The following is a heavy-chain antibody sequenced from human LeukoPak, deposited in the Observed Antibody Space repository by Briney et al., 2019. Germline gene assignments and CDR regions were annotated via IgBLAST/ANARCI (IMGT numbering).Heavy chain of an antibody. V-gene: IGHV4-59*01. CDR3: AGLKVDDYGDQLYYYGMDV. CDR1: GGSMSSYY. D-gene: IGHD4-17*01. Sequence: PSETLSLTCTVSGGSMSSYYWSWVRQPPGKGLEWIGYIYNGGSTNYNPSLKSRVTISVDTSKNQFSLKLSSVTAADTAVYYCAGLKVDDYGDQLYYYGMDVWGKGTTVTVSS. J-gene: IGHJ6*04. CDR2: IYNGGST.